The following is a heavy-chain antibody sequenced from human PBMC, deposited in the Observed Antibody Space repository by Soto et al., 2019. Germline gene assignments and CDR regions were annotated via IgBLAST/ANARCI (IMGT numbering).Heavy chain of an antibody. Sequence: EVQLVESGGGLVQPGGSLKLSCAASGFTFSGSAMHWVRQASGKGLEWVGRIRSKANSYATAYAASVKGRFTISRDDSKNTAYLQMNSLKTEDTAVYYCTRIYDILTGTVGYMDVWGKGTTVTVSS. CDR2: IRSKANSYAT. CDR1: GFTFSGSA. D-gene: IGHD3-9*01. V-gene: IGHV3-73*01. CDR3: TRIYDILTGTVGYMDV. J-gene: IGHJ6*03.